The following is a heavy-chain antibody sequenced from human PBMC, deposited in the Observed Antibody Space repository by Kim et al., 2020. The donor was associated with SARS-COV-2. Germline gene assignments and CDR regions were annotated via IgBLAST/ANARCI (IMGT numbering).Heavy chain of an antibody. Sequence: PSFHGLVTISVDRSTNTVYLQWNSLRASDTAMYYCARHEDRSSTGVDCFDPWGQGTLVTVSS. D-gene: IGHD2-8*01. J-gene: IGHJ5*02. V-gene: IGHV5-10-1*01. CDR3: ARHEDRSSTGVDCFDP.